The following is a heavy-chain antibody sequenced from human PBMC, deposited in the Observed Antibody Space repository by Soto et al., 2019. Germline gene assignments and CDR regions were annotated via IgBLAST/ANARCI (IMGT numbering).Heavy chain of an antibody. CDR3: TRHLVDV. CDR1: GFSFSVSA. J-gene: IGHJ6*02. V-gene: IGHV3-73*02. Sequence: EVQLVESGGGLVQPGGSLRLSCAASGFSFSVSAMHWVRQASGKGLEWVGRIRSKPNNYATEYAASVKGRFTISRDDSKSTAYLQMNNLKPEDTAVYYCTRHLVDVWGQGTTVTVSS. CDR2: IRSKPNNYAT.